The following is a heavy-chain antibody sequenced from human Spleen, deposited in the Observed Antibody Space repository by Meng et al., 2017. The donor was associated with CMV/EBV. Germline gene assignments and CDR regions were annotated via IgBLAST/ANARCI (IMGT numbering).Heavy chain of an antibody. CDR2: IRYDGSNK. D-gene: IGHD3-3*01. CDR1: GFSFSSYG. J-gene: IGHJ6*02. Sequence: GESLKISCAASGFSFSSYGMHWVRQAPGKGLEWVAFIRYDGSNKYYADSVKGRFTISRDNSKNTLYLQMNSLGVEDTAVYYCAKEEAHYDFWSGGYNYNGMDVWGQGTTVTVSS. CDR3: AKEEAHYDFWSGGYNYNGMDV. V-gene: IGHV3-30*02.